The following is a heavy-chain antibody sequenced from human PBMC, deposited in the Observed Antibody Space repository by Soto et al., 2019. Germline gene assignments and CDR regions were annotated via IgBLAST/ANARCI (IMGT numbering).Heavy chain of an antibody. Sequence: SSETLSVTCTVAEDSISSYCWSCIRQPPGKGLEWIGNISYSGSTNCNPSLKSRVTMSVDTSKTQFSLKLSSVTAADTAVYYCARSWSNPAAFAIWGQGTMVTVSS. J-gene: IGHJ3*02. V-gene: IGHV4-59*01. CDR3: ARSWSNPAAFAI. CDR2: ISYSGST. CDR1: EDSISSYC.